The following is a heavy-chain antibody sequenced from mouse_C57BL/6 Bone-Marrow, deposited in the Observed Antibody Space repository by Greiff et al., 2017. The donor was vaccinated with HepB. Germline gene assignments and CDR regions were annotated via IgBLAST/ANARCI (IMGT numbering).Heavy chain of an antibody. Sequence: EVQLQQSGPELVKPGASVKIPCKASGYTFTDYNMDWVKQSHGKSLEWIGDINPNNGGTIYNQKFKGKATLTVDKSSSTAYMELRSLTSEDTAVYYCARGSYYYGSSYPSYWYFDVWGTGTTVTVSS. CDR3: ARGSYYYGSSYPSYWYFDV. CDR1: GYTFTDYN. J-gene: IGHJ1*03. D-gene: IGHD1-1*01. CDR2: INPNNGGT. V-gene: IGHV1-18*01.